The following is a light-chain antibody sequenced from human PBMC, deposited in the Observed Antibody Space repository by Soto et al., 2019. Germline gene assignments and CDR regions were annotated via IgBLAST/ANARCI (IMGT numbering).Light chain of an antibody. J-gene: IGKJ3*01. CDR1: QGISSY. CDR2: AAS. V-gene: IGKV1-8*01. CDR3: QQYYSYPHST. Sequence: AIRMTPSPSSFSASTGDRVTITCRASQGISSYLAWYQQKPGKAPKLLIYAASTLQSGVTSRFSGSGSGTDFTLTISCLQSEDVATYYDQQYYSYPHSTFGPGTKVDIK.